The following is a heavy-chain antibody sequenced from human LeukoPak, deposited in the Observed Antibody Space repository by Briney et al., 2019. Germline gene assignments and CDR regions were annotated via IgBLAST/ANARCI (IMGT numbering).Heavy chain of an antibody. Sequence: GSLRLSCTGSGFSFTTYAMHWVRQAPGKGLEWVAVISFDGSSQYNADFVKGRFTISRDNSKNTVSLQMNSLRLEDAAIYYCARQLETTIGDSWGQGTLVTVSS. CDR2: ISFDGSSQ. J-gene: IGHJ4*02. D-gene: IGHD5-12*01. CDR1: GFSFTTYA. V-gene: IGHV3-30*14. CDR3: ARQLETTIGDS.